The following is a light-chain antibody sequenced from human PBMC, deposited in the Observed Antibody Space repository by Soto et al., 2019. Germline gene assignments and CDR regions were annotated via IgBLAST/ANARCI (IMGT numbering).Light chain of an antibody. V-gene: IGKV1D-13*01. CDR1: QGISNY. CDR2: DVS. CDR3: QQYDYSRT. Sequence: IQMTQSPSSLSASVGDRVTITCRASQGISNYLAWYQHKPGRAPKLLIFDVSNLESGVPSRFSGGGSGTDFTLTISSLHSDDFATYYCQQYDYSRTFGRGTKVDLK. J-gene: IGKJ1*01.